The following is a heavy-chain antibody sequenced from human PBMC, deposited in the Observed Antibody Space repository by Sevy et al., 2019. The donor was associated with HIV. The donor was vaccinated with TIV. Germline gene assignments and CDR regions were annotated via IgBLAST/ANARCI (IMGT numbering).Heavy chain of an antibody. CDR3: VRDDRDGYFEY. J-gene: IGHJ4*02. V-gene: IGHV1-2*02. CDR1: GYTFTGYY. Sequence: ASVKVSCKASGYTFTGYYMHWMRQAPGHRLEWMGWINPDSGGPIYAPKFQGRVTLTRDTSISTDYMDLSRLKSDDTAVYYCVRDDRDGYFEYWGQGTLVTVSS. CDR2: INPDSGGP.